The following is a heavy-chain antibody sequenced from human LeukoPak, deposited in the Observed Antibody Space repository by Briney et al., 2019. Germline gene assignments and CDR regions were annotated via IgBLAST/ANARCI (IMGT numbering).Heavy chain of an antibody. CDR1: GGSISSYY. J-gene: IGHJ6*03. D-gene: IGHD6-13*01. CDR3: ARSSWGYYYYYMDV. Sequence: PSKTLSLTCTVPGGSISSYYWSWIRQPAGKGLEWIGRIYTSASTNYNPSLNSRITLSVDTSKNQFSLRLSAVTAADTAVYYCARSSWGYYYYYMDVWGKGTTVTVSS. CDR2: IYTSAST. V-gene: IGHV4-4*07.